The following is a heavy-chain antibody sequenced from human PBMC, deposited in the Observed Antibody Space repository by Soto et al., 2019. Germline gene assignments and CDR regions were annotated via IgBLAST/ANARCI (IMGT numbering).Heavy chain of an antibody. CDR2: IWYDGSNK. CDR3: ARDQKNEYWNYGYGMDV. CDR1: GFTFSSYG. D-gene: IGHD1-7*01. V-gene: IGHV3-33*01. J-gene: IGHJ6*02. Sequence: GGSLRLSCAASGFTFSSYGMHWVRQAPGKGLEWVAVIWYDGSNKYYADSVKGRFTISRDNSKNTLYLQMNSLRAEDTAVYYCARDQKNEYWNYGYGMDVWGQGTTVTVSS.